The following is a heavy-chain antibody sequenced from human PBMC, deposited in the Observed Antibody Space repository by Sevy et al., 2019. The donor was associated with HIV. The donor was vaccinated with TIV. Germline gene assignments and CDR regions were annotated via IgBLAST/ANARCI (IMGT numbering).Heavy chain of an antibody. V-gene: IGHV3-30*02. Sequence: GGSLRLSCAASGFTFSSYGMHWVRQAPGKGLEWVAFIRYDGNNKYYADSVKGRFTISRDNSKNTLYLQMNSLRADDTALYYCASDPAMVRGNSVYGADALDIWGQRTMVTVSS. CDR3: ASDPAMVRGNSVYGADALDI. CDR1: GFTFSSYG. D-gene: IGHD3-10*01. CDR2: IRYDGNNK. J-gene: IGHJ3*02.